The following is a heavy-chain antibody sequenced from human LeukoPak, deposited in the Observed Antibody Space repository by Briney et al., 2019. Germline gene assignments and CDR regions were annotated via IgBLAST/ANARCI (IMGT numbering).Heavy chain of an antibody. CDR2: ISSSGSTI. Sequence: GGSLRLSCAASGFTFSSYWMSWVRQAPGKGLEWVSYISSSGSTIYYADSVKGRFTISRDNAKNSLYLQMNSLRAEDTAVYYCARVSVATVYYFDYWGQGTLVTVSS. J-gene: IGHJ4*02. D-gene: IGHD5-12*01. CDR3: ARVSVATVYYFDY. V-gene: IGHV3-48*04. CDR1: GFTFSSYW.